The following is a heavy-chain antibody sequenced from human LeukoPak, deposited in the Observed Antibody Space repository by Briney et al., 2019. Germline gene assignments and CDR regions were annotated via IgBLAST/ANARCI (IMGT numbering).Heavy chain of an antibody. CDR3: AKDYYYYDSSRAFDI. J-gene: IGHJ3*02. D-gene: IGHD3-22*01. CDR1: GFTFSNFA. V-gene: IGHV3-23*01. Sequence: GGSLRLSCAASGFTFSNFAMTWVRQTSTKGLEWVSAISGSDGRTYYADSVKGRFTISRDNSKNTLYLQINSLRAEDTAVYYCAKDYYYYDSSRAFDIWGQGTMVTVSS. CDR2: ISGSDGRT.